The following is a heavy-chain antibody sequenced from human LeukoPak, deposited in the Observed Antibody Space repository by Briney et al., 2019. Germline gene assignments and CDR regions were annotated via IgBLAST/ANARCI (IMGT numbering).Heavy chain of an antibody. Sequence: GRSLRLSCAASGFTVSSNYMSSVRQAPGKGLKCVSVFYTGGTTYYADSVKGRFTISRDSSQNMLYLQMNSLRVEDTAVYFCARDPTRADVYTSGSYWWGQGTLVTVSS. CDR2: FYTGGTT. J-gene: IGHJ4*02. CDR1: GFTVSSNY. D-gene: IGHD3-10*01. CDR3: ARDPTRADVYTSGSYW. V-gene: IGHV3-66*01.